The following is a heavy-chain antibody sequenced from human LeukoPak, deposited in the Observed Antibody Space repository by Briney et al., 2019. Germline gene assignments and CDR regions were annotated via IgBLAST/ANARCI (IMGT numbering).Heavy chain of an antibody. CDR3: AKEASGSYYRDYFDY. V-gene: IGHV3-23*01. CDR1: GFTFRSYA. D-gene: IGHD1-26*01. J-gene: IGHJ4*02. Sequence: GGSLRLSCSASGFTFRSYAMSWVRQAPGKGLEWVSAISGSGGSTYYADSVKGRFTISRDNSKNTLYLQMNSLRAEDTAVYYCAKEASGSYYRDYFDYWGQGTLVTVSS. CDR2: ISGSGGST.